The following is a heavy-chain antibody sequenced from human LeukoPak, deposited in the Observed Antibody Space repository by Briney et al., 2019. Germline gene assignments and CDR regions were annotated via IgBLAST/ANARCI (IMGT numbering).Heavy chain of an antibody. Sequence: GGSLRLSCAASGFTFSSYGMHWVRQAPGKGLEWVAFIRYDGSNKYYADSVKGRFTISRDNSKNTLYLQMNSLRAEDTAVYYCAIPEYSSSSGFDSWGQGPLVTVS. J-gene: IGHJ4*02. D-gene: IGHD6-6*01. CDR3: AIPEYSSSSGFDS. V-gene: IGHV3-30*02. CDR2: IRYDGSNK. CDR1: GFTFSSYG.